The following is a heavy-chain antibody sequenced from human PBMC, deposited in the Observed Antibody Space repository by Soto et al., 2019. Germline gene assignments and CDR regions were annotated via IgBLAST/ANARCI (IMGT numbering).Heavy chain of an antibody. Sequence: QVQLQESGPGLVKPSQILSLTCNVSGGSISSGGYYWNWIRQHPEKGLEWLGHIYYTGSTFYNPTLKSPITISSDTSKNQLSLKLSSVTAADTAVYYCARGCSWSGLFDFWGQGTLVTVSS. CDR3: ARGCSWSGLFDF. D-gene: IGHD3-10*01. V-gene: IGHV4-31*01. J-gene: IGHJ4*02. CDR1: GGSISSGGYY. CDR2: IYYTGST.